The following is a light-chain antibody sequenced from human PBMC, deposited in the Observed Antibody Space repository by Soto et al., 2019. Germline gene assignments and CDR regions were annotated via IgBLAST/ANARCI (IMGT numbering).Light chain of an antibody. V-gene: IGKV3-20*01. J-gene: IGKJ1*01. Sequence: EIVLTQSPGTLSLSPGERATLSCRASQSVSSSHLAWYQQKPGQAPRLLIYGASTRATGTPDRFNGGGSGTDSTLTITRLEPDDFAVYYCQQYGRSPKMFGQGTKVDIK. CDR3: QQYGRSPKM. CDR2: GAS. CDR1: QSVSSSH.